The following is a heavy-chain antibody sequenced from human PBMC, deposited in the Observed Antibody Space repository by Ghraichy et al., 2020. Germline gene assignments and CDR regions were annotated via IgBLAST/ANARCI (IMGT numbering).Heavy chain of an antibody. CDR3: ASRYCVNGVCYGPFDY. CDR2: ISYDGIHK. V-gene: IGHV3-30*03. CDR1: GFTFTNYG. Sequence: GGSLRLSCAASGFTFTNYGMHWVRQAPGKGLEWVAVISYDGIHKYYADSVKGRFTISRDNSKNTLSLQINTLRAEDTAVYYCASRYCVNGVCYGPFDYWGQGTLVTVSS. J-gene: IGHJ4*02. D-gene: IGHD2-8*01.